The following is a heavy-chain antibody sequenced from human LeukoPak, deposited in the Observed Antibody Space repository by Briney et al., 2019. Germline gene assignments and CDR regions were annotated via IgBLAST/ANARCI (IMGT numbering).Heavy chain of an antibody. D-gene: IGHD3-9*01. CDR3: ARDTPGYSPNYYFDY. CDR2: IRQDGSEK. V-gene: IGHV3-7*01. Sequence: GGSLRLSCAASGFTFSSYWMSWVRQAPGKGLEWVANIRQDGSEKYYVDSVKGRFTISRDNAKNSLYLQMNSLRAEDTAVYYCARDTPGYSPNYYFDYWGQGTLVTVSS. CDR1: GFTFSSYW. J-gene: IGHJ4*02.